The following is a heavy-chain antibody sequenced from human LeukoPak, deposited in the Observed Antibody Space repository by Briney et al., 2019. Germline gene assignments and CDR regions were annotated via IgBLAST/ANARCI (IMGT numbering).Heavy chain of an antibody. CDR3: GKTTTGYSSGRYPGWPVDY. Sequence: GGSLRLSCAASGLTFNSYAMYWVRQARGKGLEGVSGIFGSGGSAHYADSVKGRFTISRDNSKNTVYLQMDSLRVEDTAVYYCGKTTTGYSSGRYPGWPVDYWGQGTLVTVSS. V-gene: IGHV3-23*01. D-gene: IGHD6-19*01. CDR2: IFGSGGSA. CDR1: GLTFNSYA. J-gene: IGHJ4*02.